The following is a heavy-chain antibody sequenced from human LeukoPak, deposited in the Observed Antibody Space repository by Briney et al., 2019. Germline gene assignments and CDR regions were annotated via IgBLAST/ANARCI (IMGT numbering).Heavy chain of an antibody. Sequence: SETLSLTCAVYGGSFSGYYWSWVRQPPGKGLEWIGEINHSGSTNYNPSLKSRVTISVDTSKNQFSLKLSSVTAADTAVYYCASLMTTVTGSWGQGTLVTVSS. J-gene: IGHJ4*02. CDR2: INHSGST. CDR1: GGSFSGYY. D-gene: IGHD4-17*01. V-gene: IGHV4-34*01. CDR3: ASLMTTVTGS.